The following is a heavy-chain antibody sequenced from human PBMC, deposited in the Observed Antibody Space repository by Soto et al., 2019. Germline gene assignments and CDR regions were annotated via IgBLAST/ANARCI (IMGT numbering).Heavy chain of an antibody. D-gene: IGHD2-15*01. CDR1: GFTFSSYA. CDR3: AKGIEGCSGGSCYSAYYYYYGMDV. V-gene: IGHV3-23*01. J-gene: IGHJ6*02. CDR2: ISGSGGST. Sequence: GGSLRLSCAASGFTFSSYAMSWVRQAPGKGLEWVSAISGSGGSTYYADSVKGRFTISRDNSKNTLYLQMNSLRAEDTAVYYCAKGIEGCSGGSCYSAYYYYYGMDVWGQGTTVTVSS.